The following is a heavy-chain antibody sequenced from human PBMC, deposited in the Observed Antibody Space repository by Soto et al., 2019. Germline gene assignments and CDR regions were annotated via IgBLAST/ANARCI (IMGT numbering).Heavy chain of an antibody. V-gene: IGHV3-7*01. CDR1: GFTFSSYW. Sequence: PGGSLRLSCAASGFTFSSYWMSWVRQAPGKGLEWVANIKQDGSEKYYVDSVKGRFTISRDNAKNSLYLQMNSLRAGDTAVYYCARHKRDLRFLEWSYYFDYWGQGTLVTVSS. D-gene: IGHD3-3*01. CDR3: ARHKRDLRFLEWSYYFDY. CDR2: IKQDGSEK. J-gene: IGHJ4*02.